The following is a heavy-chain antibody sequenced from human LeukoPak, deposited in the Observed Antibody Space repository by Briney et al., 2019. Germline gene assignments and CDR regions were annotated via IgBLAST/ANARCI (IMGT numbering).Heavy chain of an antibody. D-gene: IGHD3-22*01. V-gene: IGHV3-30-3*01. CDR3: ARDLYYYDSSGYFPPNYYYGMDV. CDR2: ISYDGSNK. Sequence: GGSLRLSCAASGFTFSSYAMHWVRQARGEGLEWVAVISYDGSNKYYADSVKGRFTISRDNSKNTLYLQMNSLRAEDTAVYYCARDLYYYDSSGYFPPNYYYGMDVWGQGTTVTVSS. CDR1: GFTFSSYA. J-gene: IGHJ6*02.